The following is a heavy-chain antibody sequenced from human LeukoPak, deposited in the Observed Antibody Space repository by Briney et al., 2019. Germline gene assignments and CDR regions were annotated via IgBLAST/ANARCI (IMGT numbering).Heavy chain of an antibody. CDR3: ARVTDPRYNWFDP. D-gene: IGHD2-21*02. CDR2: IHTSGST. Sequence: SETLSLTCTVSGASISSYYWTWIRQPAGKGPEWIVRIHTSGSTNYNPSLKSRVNMSVDTSKNQFSLKLNSVTAADTAVYYCARVTDPRYNWFDPWGQGTLVTVSS. CDR1: GASISSYY. V-gene: IGHV4-4*07. J-gene: IGHJ5*02.